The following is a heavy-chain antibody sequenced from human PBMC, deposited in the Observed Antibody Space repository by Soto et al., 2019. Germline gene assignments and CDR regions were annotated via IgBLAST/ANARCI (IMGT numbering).Heavy chain of an antibody. J-gene: IGHJ6*02. CDR2: IYPGDSDT. V-gene: IGHV5-51*01. CDR1: GYSFTSYW. D-gene: IGHD2-2*01. CDR3: AITSPLGCSSTSCYGPYYYYGMDV. Sequence: PGESLKISCKGSGYSFTSYWIGWVRQMPGKGLEWMGIIYPGDSDTRYSPSFQGQVTISADKSISTAYLQWSSLKASDTAMYYCAITSPLGCSSTSCYGPYYYYGMDVWGQGTTVTVSS.